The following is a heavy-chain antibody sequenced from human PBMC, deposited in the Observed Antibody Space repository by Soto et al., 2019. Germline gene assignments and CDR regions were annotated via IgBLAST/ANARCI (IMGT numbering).Heavy chain of an antibody. Sequence: QVQLQESGPGLVKPSETLSLTCTVSGGSVSSGSYYWSWIRQPPGKGLEWIGYIYYSGSTNYNPSLTSRVTISVDTSKNQFSLKLSSVTAADTAVYYCARAPSTVVTGSYWYFDLWGRGTLVTVSS. CDR3: ARAPSTVVTGSYWYFDL. CDR2: IYYSGST. CDR1: GGSVSSGSYY. V-gene: IGHV4-61*01. D-gene: IGHD4-17*01. J-gene: IGHJ2*01.